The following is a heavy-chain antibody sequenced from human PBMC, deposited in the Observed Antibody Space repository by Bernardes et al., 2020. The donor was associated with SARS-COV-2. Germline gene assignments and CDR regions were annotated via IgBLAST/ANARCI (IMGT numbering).Heavy chain of an antibody. J-gene: IGHJ3*02. CDR3: ARGPMTTVTTDAFDI. D-gene: IGHD4-17*01. CDR2: INHSGST. V-gene: IGHV4-34*01. CDR1: GGSFSGYY. Sequence: TLSLTCAVYGGSFSGYYWSWIRQPPGKGLEWIGEINHSGSTNYNPSLKSRVTISVDTSKNQFSLKLSSVTAADTAVYYCARGPMTTVTTDAFDIWGQGTMVTVSS.